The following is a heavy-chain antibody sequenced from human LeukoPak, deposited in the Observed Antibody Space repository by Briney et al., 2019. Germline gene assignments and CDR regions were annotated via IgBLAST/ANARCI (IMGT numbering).Heavy chain of an antibody. Sequence: ASVKVSCKASGYTFTGYYMHWVRQAPGQGLEWMGWINPNSGGTSYAQKFQGWVTMTRDTSISTAYMELSRLRSDDTAVYYCARVNSGYDGSLDYWGQGTLVTVSS. CDR3: ARVNSGYDGSLDY. D-gene: IGHD5-12*01. CDR2: INPNSGGT. CDR1: GYTFTGYY. V-gene: IGHV1-2*04. J-gene: IGHJ4*02.